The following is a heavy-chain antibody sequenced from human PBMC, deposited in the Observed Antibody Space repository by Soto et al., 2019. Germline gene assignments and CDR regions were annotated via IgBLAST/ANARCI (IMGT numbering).Heavy chain of an antibody. Sequence: GGSLRLSCAASGFTFSSYAMHWVRQAPGKGLEWVAVISYDGSNKYYADSVKGRFTISRDNSKNTLYLQMNSLRAEDTAVYYCARDRFIIAARPYYYGMDVWGQGTTVTVSS. CDR1: GFTFSSYA. D-gene: IGHD6-6*01. CDR3: ARDRFIIAARPYYYGMDV. V-gene: IGHV3-30*04. CDR2: ISYDGSNK. J-gene: IGHJ6*02.